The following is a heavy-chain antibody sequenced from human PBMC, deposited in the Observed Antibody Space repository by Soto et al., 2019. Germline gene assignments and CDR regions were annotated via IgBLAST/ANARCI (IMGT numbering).Heavy chain of an antibody. V-gene: IGHV1-3*01. D-gene: IGHD2-2*01. CDR2: INAGNGNT. Sequence: GASVKVSCKASGYTFTSYAMHWVRQAPGQRLEWMGWINAGNGNTKYSQKFQGRVTITRDTSASTAYMELSSLRSEDTAVYYCAGGYCSSTSCYRSWFDPWGQGTLVTVSS. CDR3: AGGYCSSTSCYRSWFDP. J-gene: IGHJ5*02. CDR1: GYTFTSYA.